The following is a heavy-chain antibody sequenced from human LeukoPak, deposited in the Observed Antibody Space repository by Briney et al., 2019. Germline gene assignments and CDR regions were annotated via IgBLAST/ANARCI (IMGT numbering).Heavy chain of an antibody. Sequence: GGSLRLSCTVSGFTFSSYGMHWVRQAPGKGLEWVAVISYDGSNKYYAASVKGRFTISRDNSKNTLYLQMSSLRTEDTAMYYCASEGIAAAADIWGQGTMVTVSS. CDR1: GFTFSSYG. J-gene: IGHJ3*02. CDR3: ASEGIAAAADI. CDR2: ISYDGSNK. V-gene: IGHV3-30*03. D-gene: IGHD6-13*01.